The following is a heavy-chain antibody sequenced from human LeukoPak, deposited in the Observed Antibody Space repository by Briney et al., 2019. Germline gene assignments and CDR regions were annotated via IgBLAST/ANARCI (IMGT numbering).Heavy chain of an antibody. D-gene: IGHD3-22*01. J-gene: IGHJ4*02. V-gene: IGHV4-30-4*08. Sequence: SETLSLTCTVSGGSISSGDYYWSWIRQPPGKGLEWIGYIYYGGSTYYNPSLKSRVTISVDTSKNQFSLKLSSVTAADTAVYYCARAPWGYYYDSSGLFDYWGQGTLVTVSS. CDR1: GGSISSGDYY. CDR3: ARAPWGYYYDSSGLFDY. CDR2: IYYGGST.